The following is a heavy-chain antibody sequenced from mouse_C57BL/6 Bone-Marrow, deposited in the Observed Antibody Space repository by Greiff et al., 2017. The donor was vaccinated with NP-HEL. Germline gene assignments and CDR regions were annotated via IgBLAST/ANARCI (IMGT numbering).Heavy chain of an antibody. CDR3: TTGYYGSSPYYFDY. D-gene: IGHD1-1*01. CDR1: GFNIKDDY. V-gene: IGHV14-4*01. CDR2: IDPENGDT. Sequence: VQLQQSGAELMRPGASVKLSCTASGFNIKDDYMHWVKQRPEQGLEWIGWIDPENGDTEYASKFQGKATITADTSSNTAYLQLSSLTSEDTAVYYCTTGYYGSSPYYFDYWGQGTTLTVSS. J-gene: IGHJ2*01.